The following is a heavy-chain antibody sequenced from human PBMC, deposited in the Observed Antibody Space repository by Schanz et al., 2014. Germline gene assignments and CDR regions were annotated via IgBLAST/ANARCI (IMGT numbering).Heavy chain of an antibody. J-gene: IGHJ4*02. CDR3: ARLDSSSWYPRY. D-gene: IGHD6-13*01. V-gene: IGHV3-48*04. Sequence: EVQLVESGGGLVQPGGSLRLSCAASGFTFRTYLMNWVRQAPGKGLEWVSYISSSGSYTNYADSVKGRFTTSRDNGKKSMYLQMNSLRAEDTAVYYCARLDSSSWYPRYWGQGTLVTVSS. CDR1: GFTFRTYL. CDR2: ISSSGSYT.